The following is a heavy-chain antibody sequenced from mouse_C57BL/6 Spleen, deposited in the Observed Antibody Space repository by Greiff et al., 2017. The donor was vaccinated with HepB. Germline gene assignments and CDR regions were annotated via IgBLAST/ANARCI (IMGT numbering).Heavy chain of an antibody. V-gene: IGHV14-4*01. Sequence: EVQLQQSGAELVRPGASVKLSCTASGFNIKDDYMHWVKQRPEQGLEWIGWIDPENGDTEYASKFQGKATITADTSSNTAYLQLSSLTSEDTAVYYCTTSPDGGEYYYAMDYWGQGTSVTVSS. J-gene: IGHJ4*01. CDR2: IDPENGDT. CDR3: TTSPDGGEYYYAMDY. CDR1: GFNIKDDY.